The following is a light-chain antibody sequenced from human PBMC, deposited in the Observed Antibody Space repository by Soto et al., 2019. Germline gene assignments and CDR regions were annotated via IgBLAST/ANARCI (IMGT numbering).Light chain of an antibody. V-gene: IGKV3-15*01. CDR1: QSFSSN. CDR3: QQYGSSPWT. CDR2: GAS. Sequence: EIVMTQSPSTLSVSTGERATLSCRASQSFSSNLAWYQQKPGQAPRLLIYGASTRATGIPARFSGSGSGTEFTLTISSLQSEDFAVYYCQQYGSSPWTFGQGTNVDIK. J-gene: IGKJ1*01.